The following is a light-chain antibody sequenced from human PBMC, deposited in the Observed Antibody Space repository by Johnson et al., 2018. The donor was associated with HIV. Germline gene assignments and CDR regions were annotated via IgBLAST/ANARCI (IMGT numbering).Light chain of an antibody. V-gene: IGLV1-51*01. CDR3: GTWDSSLSAGV. J-gene: IGLJ1*01. CDR2: ENN. Sequence: QSVLTQPPSVSAAPGQDVIISCSGSTSNVGNNFVSWYQQFPGGAPKLLIYENNKRPSGIPDRFSGSKSGTSALLGITGLQTGDEADYYCGTWDSSLSAGVFGTGTKVTVL. CDR1: TSNVGNNF.